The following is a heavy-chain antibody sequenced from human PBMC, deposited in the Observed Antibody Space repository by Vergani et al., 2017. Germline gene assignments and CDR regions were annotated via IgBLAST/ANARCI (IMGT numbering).Heavy chain of an antibody. D-gene: IGHD1-26*01. J-gene: IGHJ4*02. CDR1: GFPLSNAW. CDR3: ARDGAGTIDFDY. V-gene: IGHV3-74*01. Sequence: EVQLVESGGGLVQPGGSLRLSCAASGFPLSNAWIHWVRQGPGKGLEWVSRVGFDGSDTVYADSVKGQFTISKDSAMNTVHLQMTNVRAEDTAVYFCARDGAGTIDFDYWGPGILVTVSS. CDR2: VGFDGSDT.